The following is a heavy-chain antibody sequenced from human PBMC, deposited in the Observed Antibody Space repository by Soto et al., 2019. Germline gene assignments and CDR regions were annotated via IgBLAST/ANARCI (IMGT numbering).Heavy chain of an antibody. Sequence: EVQLVESGGDLVQPGGSLRLSCAASGFTFSTYWMHWVRQAPGKGLLWVSRIKTDGTYATYADSVKGRFTISRDNANNTLYLHMNSLRVEDAAVYYCAAGGSCYYANWGQGTLVTVSS. D-gene: IGHD3-22*01. CDR3: AAGGSCYYAN. CDR2: IKTDGTYA. J-gene: IGHJ4*02. V-gene: IGHV3-74*01. CDR1: GFTFSTYW.